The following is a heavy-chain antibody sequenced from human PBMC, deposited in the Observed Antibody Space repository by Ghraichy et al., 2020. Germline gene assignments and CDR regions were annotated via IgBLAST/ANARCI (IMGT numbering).Heavy chain of an antibody. CDR2: TYYKSKWYS. CDR1: GDSVSSNSAA. J-gene: IGHJ1*01. V-gene: IGHV6-1*01. D-gene: IGHD1-1*01. CDR3: VRQTAVPGKGGYFQR. Sequence: SQTLSLTCAISGDSVSSNSAAWNWIRRSPSRGLEWLGRTYYKSKWYSDYAVSVKNRITINPDTSKNQFTLQLNSVTPEDTAVYYCVRQTAVPGKGGYFQRWGQGTLVTVSS.